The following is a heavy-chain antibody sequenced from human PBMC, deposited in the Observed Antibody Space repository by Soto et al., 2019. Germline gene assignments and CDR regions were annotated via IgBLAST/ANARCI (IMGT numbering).Heavy chain of an antibody. V-gene: IGHV1-18*01. Sequence: QVQLLQSGAEVMKPGASVKVSCKASGYTFTNFGISWVRQAPGQGLEWMGWINTYNGKTNYAQKLQGRATLTTDTSTSTAYMELRSLTSDDTAIYYCCSSQVPTSFDYWGQAALVTVSS. D-gene: IGHD2-15*01. J-gene: IGHJ4*02. CDR3: CSSQVPTSFDY. CDR2: INTYNGKT. CDR1: GYTFTNFG.